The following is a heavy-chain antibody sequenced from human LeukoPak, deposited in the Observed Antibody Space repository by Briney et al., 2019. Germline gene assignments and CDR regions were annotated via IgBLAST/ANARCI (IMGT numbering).Heavy chain of an antibody. J-gene: IGHJ4*02. Sequence: GGSLRLSCAASGFTFSSYAMHWVRQAPGKGLEWVAVISYDGSNKYYADSVKGRFTISRDNSKNTLYLQMNSLRAEDTAVYYCAKSRYSSSPDYWGQGTLVTVSS. D-gene: IGHD6-13*01. CDR2: ISYDGSNK. CDR1: GFTFSSYA. CDR3: AKSRYSSSPDY. V-gene: IGHV3-30*18.